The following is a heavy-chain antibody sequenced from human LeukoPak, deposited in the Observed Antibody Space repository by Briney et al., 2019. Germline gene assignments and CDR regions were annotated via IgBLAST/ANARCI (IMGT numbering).Heavy chain of an antibody. Sequence: SETLSLTCTVSGGSINSYYWSWIRQPAGKGLEWIGRIYTSGITNYNPSLKSRVTISVDTSKNQFSLKLSSVTAADTAVYYCTRGGSGSYEDMDVWGKGTTVTISS. D-gene: IGHD1-26*01. V-gene: IGHV4-4*07. CDR1: GGSINSYY. J-gene: IGHJ6*03. CDR3: TRGGSGSYEDMDV. CDR2: IYTSGIT.